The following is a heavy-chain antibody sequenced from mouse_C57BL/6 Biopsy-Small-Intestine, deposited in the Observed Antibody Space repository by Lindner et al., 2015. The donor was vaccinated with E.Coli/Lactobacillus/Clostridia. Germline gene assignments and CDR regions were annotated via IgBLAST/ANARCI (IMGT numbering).Heavy chain of an antibody. CDR2: INPNSGGT. V-gene: IGHV1-53*01. J-gene: IGHJ4*01. CDR3: ARVLRRGDCSGGSCYLDY. D-gene: IGHD1-1*02. Sequence: VKVSCKASGYTFTGYYMHWVRQAPGQGLEWMGRINPNSGGTNYAQKFQGRVTMTRDTSISTAYMELSRLRSDDTAVYYCARVLRRGDCSGGSCYLDYWGQGTLVTVSS. CDR1: GYTFTGYY.